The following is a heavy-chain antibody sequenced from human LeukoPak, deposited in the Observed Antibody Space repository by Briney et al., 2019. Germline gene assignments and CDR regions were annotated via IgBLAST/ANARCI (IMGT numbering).Heavy chain of an antibody. V-gene: IGHV3-21*01. Sequence: GGSLRLSCAASGFTFSDYSMTWVRQAPGKGLEWVSYIGSGSSYIHYADSLKGRFTISRDNAKNSLYLQMNSLRAEDTAVYYCARGYCGGTCYPPDSFDYWGQGTLVTVSS. J-gene: IGHJ4*02. CDR2: IGSGSSYI. CDR1: GFTFSDYS. D-gene: IGHD2-21*02. CDR3: ARGYCGGTCYPPDSFDY.